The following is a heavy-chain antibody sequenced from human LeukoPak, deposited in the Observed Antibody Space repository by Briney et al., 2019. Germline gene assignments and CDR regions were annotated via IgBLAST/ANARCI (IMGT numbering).Heavy chain of an antibody. CDR3: AREGRNDGIDY. Sequence: GGSLRLSCAASGFTFSSYSMNWFRQAPGKGLEWVSYISSISSNIYYADSVKGRFTISRGNAKNSLYLQMNSLRAEDTAVYYCAREGRNDGIDYWGQGTLVTVSS. D-gene: IGHD1-1*01. J-gene: IGHJ4*02. V-gene: IGHV3-48*01. CDR2: ISSISSNI. CDR1: GFTFSSYS.